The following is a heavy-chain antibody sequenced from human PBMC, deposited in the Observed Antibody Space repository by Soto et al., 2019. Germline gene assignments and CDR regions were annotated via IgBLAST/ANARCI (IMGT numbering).Heavy chain of an antibody. Sequence: QVQLMESGGGVVQPGRSLRLSCAASGFTFSSYGMHWVRQAPGKGLEWVAVIWYDGSNKYYADSVKGRFTISRDNSKNTLYLQMNSLRAEDTAVYYCARDGSGSSWYWGSGYYYGMDVWGQGTTVTVSS. CDR2: IWYDGSNK. V-gene: IGHV3-33*01. CDR3: ARDGSGSSWYWGSGYYYGMDV. D-gene: IGHD6-13*01. J-gene: IGHJ6*02. CDR1: GFTFSSYG.